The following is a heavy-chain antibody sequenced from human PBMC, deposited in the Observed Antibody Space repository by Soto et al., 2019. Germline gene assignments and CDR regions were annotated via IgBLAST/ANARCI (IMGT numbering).Heavy chain of an antibody. V-gene: IGHV4-4*02. CDR2: IYHSGST. Sequence: QVQLQESGPGLVKPSGTLSPTCAVSGGSISSSNWWSWVRQPPGKGLEWIGEIYHSGSTNENPSLQSRVTISVDKSKNQFSLKLSSVTAADTAVYYCARASGHGDTGYWGQGTLVTVSS. J-gene: IGHJ4*02. D-gene: IGHD3-10*01. CDR3: ARASGHGDTGY. CDR1: GGSISSSNW.